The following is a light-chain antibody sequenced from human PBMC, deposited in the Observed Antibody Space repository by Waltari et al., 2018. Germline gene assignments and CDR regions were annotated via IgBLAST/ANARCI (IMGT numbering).Light chain of an antibody. J-gene: IGLJ3*02. V-gene: IGLV1-40*01. CDR3: QSFDSSLSASV. CDR2: GNT. Sequence: QSVLTQPPSMSGAPGQKVTIPCTGGSSNFGAGYDVPWYQQFPGTAPKLLIFGNTNQASGVPGRFSGSRSGTSASLAIAGVQSEDEAVYYCQSFDSSLSASVFGGGTKLTVL. CDR1: SSNFGAGYD.